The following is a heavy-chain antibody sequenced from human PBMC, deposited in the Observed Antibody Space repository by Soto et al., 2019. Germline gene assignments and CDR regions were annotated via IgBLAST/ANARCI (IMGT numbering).Heavy chain of an antibody. CDR2: ISSSSSYK. CDR3: ERRPSPGASDI. CDR1: GFTFSSYS. J-gene: IGHJ3*02. Sequence: GGSLRLSCAASGFTFSSYSMNWVRQAPGKGLEWVSYISSSSSYKYYGDSVKGRFTISRDNAKNSLYLQMNSLRAEDTAVYYFERRPSPGASDIWCPGLMVTV. V-gene: IGHV3-21*01. D-gene: IGHD6-6*01.